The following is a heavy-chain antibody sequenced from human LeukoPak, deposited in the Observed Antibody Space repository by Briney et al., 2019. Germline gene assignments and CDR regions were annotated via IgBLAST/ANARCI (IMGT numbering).Heavy chain of an antibody. CDR2: INPNSGGT. J-gene: IGHJ4*02. CDR1: GYTFTGYY. Sequence: ASVTVSCKASGYTFTGYYMHWVRQAPGQGLEWMGWINPNSGGTNYAQKFQGRVTMTRDTSISTAYMELSRLRSDDTAVYYCARASFDSGYDHSLGYWGQGTLVTVSS. CDR3: ARASFDSGYDHSLGY. V-gene: IGHV1-2*02. D-gene: IGHD5-12*01.